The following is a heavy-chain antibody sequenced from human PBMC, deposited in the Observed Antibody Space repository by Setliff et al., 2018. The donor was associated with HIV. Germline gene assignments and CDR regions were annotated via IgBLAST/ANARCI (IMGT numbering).Heavy chain of an antibody. CDR3: ARVIAVAGHFDY. Sequence: ASVKVSCKASGYTFTSYYMHWVRQALGQGLEWMGIINPSGGSTSYAQKFQGRVTMTRDTSTSTVYMELSSLRSEDTAVYYCARVIAVAGHFDYWGQGTLVTVSS. CDR2: INPSGGST. D-gene: IGHD6-19*01. CDR1: GYTFTSYY. J-gene: IGHJ4*02. V-gene: IGHV1-46*01.